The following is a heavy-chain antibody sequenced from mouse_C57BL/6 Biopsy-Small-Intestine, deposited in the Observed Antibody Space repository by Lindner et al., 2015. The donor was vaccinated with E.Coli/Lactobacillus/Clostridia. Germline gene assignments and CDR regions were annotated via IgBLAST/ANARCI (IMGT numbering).Heavy chain of an antibody. J-gene: IGHJ4*01. CDR1: GFNIKDDY. CDR2: IDPENGDT. Sequence: VQLQESGAELVRPGASVKLSCTASGFNIKDDYMHWVKQRPEQGLEWIGWIDPENGDTEYASKFQGKATITADTSSNTAYLQLSSLTSEDTAVYYCTPAGVMDYWGQGTSVTVSS. CDR3: TPAGVMDY. V-gene: IGHV14-4*01.